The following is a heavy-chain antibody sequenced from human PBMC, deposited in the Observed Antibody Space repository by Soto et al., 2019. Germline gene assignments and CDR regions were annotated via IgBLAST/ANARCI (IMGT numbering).Heavy chain of an antibody. V-gene: IGHV3-7*03. D-gene: IGHD3-22*01. J-gene: IGHJ4*02. CDR2: IKQDESEK. Sequence: GGSLRLSCAASGFTFSSYWMSWVRQAPGKGLEWVATIKQDESEKYYVDSVKGRFTVSRDNAKNSLYLQMNSLRAEDTAVYYCARGDYFDRRFDYWGQGTLVTVSS. CDR3: ARGDYFDRRFDY. CDR1: GFTFSSYW.